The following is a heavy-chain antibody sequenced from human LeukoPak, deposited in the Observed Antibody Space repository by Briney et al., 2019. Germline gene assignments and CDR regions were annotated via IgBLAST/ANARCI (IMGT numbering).Heavy chain of an antibody. V-gene: IGHV3-30*02. CDR2: IRYDGSNK. CDR3: AKSPSGWDYYYYYMDV. J-gene: IGHJ6*03. Sequence: QSGGSLRLSCAASGFTFSSYGMHWVRQAPGKGLEWVAFIRYDGSNKYYADSVKGRFTISRGNSKNTLYLQMNSLRAEDTAVYYCAKSPSGWDYYYYYMDVWGKGTTVTISS. CDR1: GFTFSSYG. D-gene: IGHD6-19*01.